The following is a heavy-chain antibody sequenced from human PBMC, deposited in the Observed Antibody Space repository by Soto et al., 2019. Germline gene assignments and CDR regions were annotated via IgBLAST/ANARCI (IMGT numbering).Heavy chain of an antibody. CDR3: ARSFAVTRGGYFDY. D-gene: IGHD4-17*01. CDR1: GGSLSSYY. V-gene: IGHV4-59*01. Sequence: SETLSLTCTVSGGSLSSYYWSWIRHPPRKGLEWIGYIYYSGSTTNNPSLRSRVTISVDTSKTQFSLKLSSVTAADTAVYYCARSFAVTRGGYFDYWGQGTLVTVSP. J-gene: IGHJ4*02. CDR2: IYYSGST.